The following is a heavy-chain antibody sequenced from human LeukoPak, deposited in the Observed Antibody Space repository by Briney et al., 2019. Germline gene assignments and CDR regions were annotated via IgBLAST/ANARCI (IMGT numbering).Heavy chain of an antibody. CDR2: IYYSGST. D-gene: IGHD1-1*01. CDR1: GGSISSYY. Sequence: SETLSLTCTVSGGSISSYYWSWIRQPPGKGLEWIGYIYYSGSTNYNPSLKSRVTISVDTSKNQFSLKLSSVTAADTAVYYCVRAARGNWNDKTSFDYWGQGTLVTVSS. CDR3: VRAARGNWNDKTSFDY. J-gene: IGHJ4*02. V-gene: IGHV4-59*01.